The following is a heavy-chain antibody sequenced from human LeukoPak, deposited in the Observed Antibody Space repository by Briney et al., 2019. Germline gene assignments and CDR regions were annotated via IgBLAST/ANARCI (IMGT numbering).Heavy chain of an antibody. Sequence: GGSLRLFCAVSGFTLRSYAMSWVRQAPGKGLEWVSAISGCGGSTFYADSVKSRFTISRDNSKNTLYLQMDSLRAEDTAVYFCAKDIPVSTMIVVVITRDAFDIWGQGTMVTVSS. CDR2: ISGCGGST. V-gene: IGHV3-23*01. CDR3: AKDIPVSTMIVVVITRDAFDI. CDR1: GFTLRSYA. J-gene: IGHJ3*02. D-gene: IGHD3-22*01.